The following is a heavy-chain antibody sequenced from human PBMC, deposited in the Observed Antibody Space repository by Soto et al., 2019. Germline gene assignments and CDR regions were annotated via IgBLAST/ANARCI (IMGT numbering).Heavy chain of an antibody. Sequence: GESLKISCKGSGYCFTSYSIGWVRQMPGKGLEWMGIIYPGDCDTRYSPSFQGQVTISADKSISNAYLQWSSLKASDTAMYYCASTYYYGSGSYSYYYGMDVWGQGTTVTVSS. CDR2: IYPGDCDT. V-gene: IGHV5-51*01. CDR1: GYCFTSYS. D-gene: IGHD3-10*01. J-gene: IGHJ6*02. CDR3: ASTYYYGSGSYSYYYGMDV.